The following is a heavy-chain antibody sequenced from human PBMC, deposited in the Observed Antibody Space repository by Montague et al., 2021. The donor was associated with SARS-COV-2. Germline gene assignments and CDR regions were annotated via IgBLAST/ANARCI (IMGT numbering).Heavy chain of an antibody. V-gene: IGHV3-30*04. CDR3: ARDSDDYGDPEYFDY. CDR1: GFPFSSYA. D-gene: IGHD4-17*01. J-gene: IGHJ4*02. CDR2: ISYDRSNK. Sequence: SLRLSCAASGFPFSSYAMHWVRQAPGKGLEWVAVISYDRSNKYYADSVKGRFTISRDNSKNTLYLQMNSLRAEDTAVYYCARDSDDYGDPEYFDYWGQGTLVTVSS.